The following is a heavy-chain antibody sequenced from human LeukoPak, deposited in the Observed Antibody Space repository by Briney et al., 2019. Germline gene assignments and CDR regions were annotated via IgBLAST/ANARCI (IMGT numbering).Heavy chain of an antibody. D-gene: IGHD2-15*01. V-gene: IGHV4-34*01. CDR2: INHGGST. CDR3: ATVPYCSGGSCYAYFDY. CDR1: GGSFSGYY. Sequence: SETLSLTCAVYGGSFSGYYWSWIRQPPGKGLEWIGEINHGGSTNYNPSLMSRVTISIDTSKNQFSLNLSSVTAANTAVYYCATVPYCSGGSCYAYFDYWGLGNQVTVSS. J-gene: IGHJ4*02.